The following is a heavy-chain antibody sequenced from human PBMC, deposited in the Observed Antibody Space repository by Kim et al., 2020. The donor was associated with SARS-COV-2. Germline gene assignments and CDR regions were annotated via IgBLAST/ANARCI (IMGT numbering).Heavy chain of an antibody. Sequence: GGSLRLSCAVSGIPFSNAWFNWVRQSPGKGLEWVGRIKSKTDGGTSDLAAPVKGRFAISRDDSENTLYLLMINVKTDDSAVYYCTTVSMRWGQGTLVTVSS. J-gene: IGHJ4*02. CDR2: IKSKTDGGTS. D-gene: IGHD2-2*01. V-gene: IGHV3-15*01. CDR3: TTVSMR. CDR1: GIPFSNAW.